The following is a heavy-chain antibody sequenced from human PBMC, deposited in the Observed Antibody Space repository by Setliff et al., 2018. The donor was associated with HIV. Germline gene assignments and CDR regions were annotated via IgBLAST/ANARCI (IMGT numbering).Heavy chain of an antibody. CDR3: ARDRRYCTSTSCYRNWFDP. J-gene: IGHJ5*02. CDR1: GYTFTSYA. Sequence: RASVKVSCKASGYTFTSYAMNWVRQAPGQGLEWMGWINTNTGNPTYAQGFTGRFVFSLDTSVSTAYLQISSLKAEDTAVYYCARDRRYCTSTSCYRNWFDPWGQGTLVTVSS. CDR2: INTNTGNP. D-gene: IGHD2-2*02. V-gene: IGHV7-4-1*02.